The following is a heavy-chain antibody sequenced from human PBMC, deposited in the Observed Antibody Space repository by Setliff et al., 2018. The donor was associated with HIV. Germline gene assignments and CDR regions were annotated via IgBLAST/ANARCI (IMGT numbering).Heavy chain of an antibody. D-gene: IGHD3-22*01. CDR1: TSGGYF. CDR3: QTNYYDTSGYYYEARNYFEY. V-gene: IGHV3-49*03. J-gene: IGHJ4*02. CDR2: IGSKAYGGAT. Sequence: TSGGYFWSWIRQHPGKGLEWVGFIGSKAYGGATKYAASVKGRFTISRDDSKRIAYLQMNSLKTEDTAVYYCQTNYYDTSGYYYEARNYFEYWGQGTLVTVSS.